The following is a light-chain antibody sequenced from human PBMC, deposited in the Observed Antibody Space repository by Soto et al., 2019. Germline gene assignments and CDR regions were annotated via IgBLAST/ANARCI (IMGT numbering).Light chain of an antibody. V-gene: IGLV2-8*01. J-gene: IGLJ2*01. Sequence: QSALTQPPSASGSPGQSVTISCTGTSSDVGDNNYVSWYKQDPGKAPKFMIYEVSKRPSGVPDRFSGSKSGNTASLTVSGLQAEDEADYYCSSYAGSSNLVFGGGTKVTVL. CDR3: SSYAGSSNLV. CDR1: SSDVGDNNY. CDR2: EVS.